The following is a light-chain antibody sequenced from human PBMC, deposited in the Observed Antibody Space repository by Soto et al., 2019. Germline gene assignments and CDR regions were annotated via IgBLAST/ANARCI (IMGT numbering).Light chain of an antibody. V-gene: IGLV2-23*01. CDR3: CSYASGVTYL. Sequence: QSVLTQPASVSGSPGQSITISCTGTSSDVGSSNLVSWYQHHPGKAPKLIIYEAIKRPSGVSDRFSGSKSGNTASLTISGLQGDDESDYSCCSYASGVTYLSGYGTKVTVL. CDR2: EAI. CDR1: SSDVGSSNL. J-gene: IGLJ1*01.